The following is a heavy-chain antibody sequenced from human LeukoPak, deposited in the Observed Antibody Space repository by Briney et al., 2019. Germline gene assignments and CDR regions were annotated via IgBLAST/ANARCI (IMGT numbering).Heavy chain of an antibody. CDR3: AKDSGWILFDD. J-gene: IGHJ4*02. CDR1: GFTASSNY. D-gene: IGHD2-2*03. Sequence: PGGSLRLSCAASGFTASSNYMSWVRQAPGKGLEWVSIIYSGGSTFYADSVKGRFTISRDNSKNTLYLQMNSLRDEDTAVYYCAKDSGWILFDDWGQGTLVTVSS. V-gene: IGHV3-53*01. CDR2: IYSGGST.